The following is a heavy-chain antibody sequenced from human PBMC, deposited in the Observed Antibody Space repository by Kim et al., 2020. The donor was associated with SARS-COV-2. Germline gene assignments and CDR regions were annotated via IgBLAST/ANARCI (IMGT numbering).Heavy chain of an antibody. V-gene: IGHV4-39*01. CDR3: ARHEGAYYYDSSGSGFDY. D-gene: IGHD3-22*01. Sequence: SRVTRSIDTSKNQFSLKLSSVTAADTAVYYCARHEGAYYYDSSGSGFDYWGQGTLVTVSS. J-gene: IGHJ4*02.